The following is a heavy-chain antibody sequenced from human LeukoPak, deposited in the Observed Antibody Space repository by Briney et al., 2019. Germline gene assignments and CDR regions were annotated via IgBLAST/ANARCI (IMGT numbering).Heavy chain of an antibody. V-gene: IGHV4-34*01. D-gene: IGHD3-9*01. CDR3: ARVLDNMTS. J-gene: IGHJ4*02. CDR1: GGSFSGYY. Sequence: SETLSLTCAVYGGSFSGYYWSWIRQPPGKGLEWIGEINHSGSTNYNPSLKSRVTVSVDTSKNQFSLKLSSVTAADTAVYYCARVLDNMTSWGQGTLVSVSS. CDR2: INHSGST.